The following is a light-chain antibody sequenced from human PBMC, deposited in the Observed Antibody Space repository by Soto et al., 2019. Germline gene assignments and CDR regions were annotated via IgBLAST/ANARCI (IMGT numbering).Light chain of an antibody. J-gene: IGKJ2*01. V-gene: IGKV1-5*03. Sequence: DIQMTQSPSTLSASVGDRVTITCRASQTISHWLAWYQQKPGKAPNLLIYKTSTLESGVPSRFSGSGSGTEFTLTITSLQPDDFATYYCQQYNNNLMSTFGQGTKLEIK. CDR1: QTISHW. CDR2: KTS. CDR3: QQYNNNLMST.